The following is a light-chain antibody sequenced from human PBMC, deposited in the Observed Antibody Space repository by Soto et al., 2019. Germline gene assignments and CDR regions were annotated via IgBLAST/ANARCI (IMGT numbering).Light chain of an antibody. J-gene: IGKJ4*01. Sequence: IVLTQAPGAKSLSLGASPTLSYKSSQRVSSSYLAWYQQKPGQAPRLLIYGASSRATGIPDRFSVSGSGTDFTLTISRLEPEDLAVYDCQQHGSSPMLTFGGGTKVDIK. CDR1: QRVSSSY. V-gene: IGKV3-20*01. CDR2: GAS. CDR3: QQHGSSPMLT.